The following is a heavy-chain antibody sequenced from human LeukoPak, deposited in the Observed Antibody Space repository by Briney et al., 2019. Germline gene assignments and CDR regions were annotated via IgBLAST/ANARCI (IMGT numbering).Heavy chain of an antibody. CDR1: GFTFSSYW. CDR2: INSDGSST. V-gene: IGHV3-74*01. CDR3: AKDGRAVLLRYFDSAFGWFDP. J-gene: IGHJ5*02. Sequence: PGGSLRLSCAASGFTFSSYWMHWVRQAPGKGLVWVSRINSDGSSTSYADSVKGRFTISRDNAKNTLYLQMNSLRAEDTAVYYCAKDGRAVLLRYFDSAFGWFDPWGQGTLVTVSS. D-gene: IGHD3-9*01.